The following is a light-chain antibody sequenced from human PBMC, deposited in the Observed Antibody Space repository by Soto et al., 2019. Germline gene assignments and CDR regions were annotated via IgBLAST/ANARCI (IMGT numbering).Light chain of an antibody. Sequence: AIQLTQSPSSLTASVGDSVTITCRASQGISSALAWYQQKPGKAPKLLIYDASSLESGVPSRFSGSGSGTDFTLTISSLQPEDFATYYCQQFNNYPYTFGQGTKLEIK. CDR2: DAS. CDR1: QGISSA. CDR3: QQFNNYPYT. J-gene: IGKJ2*01. V-gene: IGKV1D-13*01.